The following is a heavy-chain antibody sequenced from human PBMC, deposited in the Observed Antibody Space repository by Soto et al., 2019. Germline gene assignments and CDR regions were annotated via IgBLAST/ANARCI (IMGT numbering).Heavy chain of an antibody. D-gene: IGHD3-10*01. J-gene: IGHJ5*02. CDR2: IATYNSNK. V-gene: IGHV1-18*01. CDR1: GDTFTNFG. Sequence: HLVQSGPEVKKPGASVTVSCKTSGDTFTNFGLSWVRQAPGQGLEWMGWIATYNSNKNYAQKFQGRLNLTTDTSTSTGYMELKSLEYDDTAVYYCARVHRGVVNWFDPWGQGTLVTVSS. CDR3: ARVHRGVVNWFDP.